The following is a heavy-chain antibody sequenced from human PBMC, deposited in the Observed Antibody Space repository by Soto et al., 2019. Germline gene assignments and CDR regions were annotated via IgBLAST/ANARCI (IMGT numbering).Heavy chain of an antibody. D-gene: IGHD3-22*01. V-gene: IGHV1-46*01. CDR1: GYTFTSYD. J-gene: IGHJ4*02. CDR2: INPSGGST. CDR3: ARSPYSSGYYYAIDY. Sequence: ASVKVSCKASGYTFTSYDINWMLQAPGQGLEWMGLINPSGGSTTYAQKFQGRVTMTRDTSTSTVYMDLSSLRSEDTAVYYCARSPYSSGYYYAIDYWGQGTQVTVSS.